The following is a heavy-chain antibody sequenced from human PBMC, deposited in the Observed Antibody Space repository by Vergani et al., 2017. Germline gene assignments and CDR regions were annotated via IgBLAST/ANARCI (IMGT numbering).Heavy chain of an antibody. Sequence: SPSFQGHVTISADKSISTAYLQWSSLKASDTAMYYCARLYHDSSQFDPWGQGTLVTVSS. CDR3: ARLYHDSSQFDP. D-gene: IGHD6-13*01. J-gene: IGHJ5*02. V-gene: IGHV5-10-1*01.